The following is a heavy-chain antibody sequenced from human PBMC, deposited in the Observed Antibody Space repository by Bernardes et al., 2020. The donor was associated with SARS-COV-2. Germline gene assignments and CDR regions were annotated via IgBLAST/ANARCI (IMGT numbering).Heavy chain of an antibody. V-gene: IGHV3-33*01. J-gene: IGHJ6*02. CDR2: IWSDGNNK. CDR1: GFSFSTYG. D-gene: IGHD2-2*01. Sequence: GGSLRLSCAASGFSFSTYGMHWVRQAPGKGLEWVALIWSDGNNKYYADSVKGRFTISRDNAKDTVYMEMSSLRAEDTAVYYCATDKSSSSKFLGMDIWGQGTTVTVS. CDR3: ATDKSSSSKFLGMDI.